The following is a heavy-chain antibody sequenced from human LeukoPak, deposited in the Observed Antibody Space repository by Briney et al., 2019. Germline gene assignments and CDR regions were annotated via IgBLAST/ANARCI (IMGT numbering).Heavy chain of an antibody. CDR3: AKQVELSLRYYYYYMDV. Sequence: PGGSLRLSCAASGFTFSSYAMSWVRQAPGKGLEWVSAISGSGGSTYYADSVKGRFTISRDNSKNTLYLQMNSLRAEDTAVYYCAKQVELSLRYYYYYMDVWGKGTTVTVSS. V-gene: IGHV3-23*01. CDR2: ISGSGGST. CDR1: GFTFSSYA. J-gene: IGHJ6*03. D-gene: IGHD3-16*02.